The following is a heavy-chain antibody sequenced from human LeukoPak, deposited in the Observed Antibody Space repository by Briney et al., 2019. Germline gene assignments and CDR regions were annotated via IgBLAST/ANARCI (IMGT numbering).Heavy chain of an antibody. Sequence: SSETLSLTCTVSGGSISSYYWSWIRQPPGKGLEWIGYIYYSGSTNYNPSLKSRVTISVDTSKNQFSLKLSSVTAADTAVYYCARGTVYDGNAYYFDYWGQGTLVTVSS. CDR2: IYYSGST. CDR3: ARGTVYDGNAYYFDY. V-gene: IGHV4-59*01. CDR1: GGSISSYY. J-gene: IGHJ4*02. D-gene: IGHD4-23*01.